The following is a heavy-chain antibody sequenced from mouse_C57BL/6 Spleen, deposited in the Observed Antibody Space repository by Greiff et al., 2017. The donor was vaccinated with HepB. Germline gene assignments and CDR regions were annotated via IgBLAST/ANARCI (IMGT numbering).Heavy chain of an antibody. CDR3: ARGEATVEEDWYFDV. V-gene: IGHV1-80*01. D-gene: IGHD1-1*01. CDR1: GYAFSSYW. Sequence: VQLQQSGAELVKPGASVKISCKASGYAFSSYWMNWVKQRPGKGLEWIGQIYPGDGDTNYNGKFKGKATLTADKSSSTAYMQLSSLTSEDSAVYFGARGEATVEEDWYFDVWGTGTTVTVSS. CDR2: IYPGDGDT. J-gene: IGHJ1*03.